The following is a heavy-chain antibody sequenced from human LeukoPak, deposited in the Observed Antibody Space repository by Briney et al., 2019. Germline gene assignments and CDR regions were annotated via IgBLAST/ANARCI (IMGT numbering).Heavy chain of an antibody. V-gene: IGHV4-59*01. J-gene: IGHJ5*02. Sequence: KPSETLSLTCTVSGDSMRSDYYWTWIRQPPGKGLEWLGSLCFRGSTNYNPSLKSRLTISADTSKNHLSLRLNSVTAEDTAVYFCARGRVDVDADPNRFISAYCGSPGWFDPWGQGTLVTVSS. D-gene: IGHD3-10*01. CDR2: LCFRGST. CDR1: GDSMRSDYY. CDR3: ARGRVDVDADPNRFISAYCGSPGWFDP.